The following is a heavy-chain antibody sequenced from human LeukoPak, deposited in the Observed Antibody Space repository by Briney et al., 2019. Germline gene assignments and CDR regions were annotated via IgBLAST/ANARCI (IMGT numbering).Heavy chain of an antibody. CDR3: ATDRWVADKFGGDLDY. V-gene: IGHV3-48*03. J-gene: IGHJ4*02. D-gene: IGHD3-16*01. CDR1: GFTSGITFSNYE. Sequence: PGGSLRLSCAASGFTSGITFSNYEMNWVRQAPGKGLEWVSYISTSGGTIYYADSVKGRFTISRDNAEDSLYLEMNSLRAEDTAVYYCATDRWVADKFGGDLDYWGQGTLVTVSS. CDR2: ISTSGGTI.